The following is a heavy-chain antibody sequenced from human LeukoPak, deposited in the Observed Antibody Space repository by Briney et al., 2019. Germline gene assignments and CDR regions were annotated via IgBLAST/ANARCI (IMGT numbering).Heavy chain of an antibody. CDR2: IYYSGST. CDR1: GGSISSYY. V-gene: IGHV4-59*08. Sequence: SETLSLTCTVSGGSISSYYWSWIRQPPGKGLEWIGYIYYSGSTNYNPSLKSRVTISVDTSKNQFSLRLSSVTAADTALYYCAYSGSYGHLGYWGQGIPVTVAS. CDR3: AYSGSYGHLGY. J-gene: IGHJ4*02. D-gene: IGHD1-26*01.